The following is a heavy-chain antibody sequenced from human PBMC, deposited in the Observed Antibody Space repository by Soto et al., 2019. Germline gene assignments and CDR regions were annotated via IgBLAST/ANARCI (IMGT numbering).Heavy chain of an antibody. V-gene: IGHV1-69*13. D-gene: IGHD1-1*01. CDR1: GGNFSSNG. CDR3: AVAYDSTSYNSPDP. J-gene: IGHJ5*02. Sequence: SVKVSCKAPGGNFSSNGIRWVRQAPGQGLEFMGGIIPTFGTTNYAHKFRGRVTITADESTGTAYMELSSLRSDDTAVYYCAVAYDSTSYNSPDPWGQAILVSVYS. CDR2: IIPTFGTT.